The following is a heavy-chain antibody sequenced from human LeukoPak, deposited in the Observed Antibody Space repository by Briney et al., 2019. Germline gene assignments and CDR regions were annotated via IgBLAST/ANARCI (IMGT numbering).Heavy chain of an antibody. V-gene: IGHV3-48*01. J-gene: IGHJ4*02. D-gene: IGHD6-19*01. CDR1: GFTFSSYS. CDR3: ANSLLHSGWYYFDY. Sequence: PGGSLRLSCAASGFTFSSYSMNWVRQAPGKGLEWVPYISSSSSTIYYADSVKGRFTISRDNSKNTLYLQMNSLRAEDTAVYYCANSLLHSGWYYFDYWGQGTLVTVSS. CDR2: ISSSSSTI.